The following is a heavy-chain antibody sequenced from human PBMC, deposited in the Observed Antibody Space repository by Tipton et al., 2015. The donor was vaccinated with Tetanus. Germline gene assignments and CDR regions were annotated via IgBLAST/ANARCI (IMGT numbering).Heavy chain of an antibody. CDR2: TYYRSKWYN. V-gene: IGHV6-1*01. CDR3: ARGVADKGDFDY. J-gene: IGHJ4*02. D-gene: IGHD6-19*01. Sequence: PGLVKPSQTLSLTRAISGDSVSSLSAAWNWIRQSPSRGLEWLGRTYYRSKWYNDYAVSVKSRITINPDKYKNQFSLQLNSVTPEDTAVYFCARGVADKGDFDYWGQGTLVTVSS. CDR1: GDSVSSLSAA.